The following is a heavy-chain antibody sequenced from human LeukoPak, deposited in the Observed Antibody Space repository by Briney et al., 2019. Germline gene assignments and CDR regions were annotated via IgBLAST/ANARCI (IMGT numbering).Heavy chain of an antibody. J-gene: IGHJ2*01. V-gene: IGHV4-4*09. CDR3: ARIHSGPSGWYVLWYFDL. CDR2: IYNSERT. D-gene: IGHD6-19*01. CDR1: GGSVSSYY. Sequence: SETLSLTCTVFGGSVSSYYWSWIRQPPGKGLGWIGYIYNSERTKYNSSLESRVTISVDTSKNQFFLKLSSVTAADTAVYYCARIHSGPSGWYVLWYFDLWGRGTLVTVSS.